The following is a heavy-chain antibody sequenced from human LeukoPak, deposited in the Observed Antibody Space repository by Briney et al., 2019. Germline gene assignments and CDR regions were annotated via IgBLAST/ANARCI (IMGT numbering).Heavy chain of an antibody. CDR3: ARGRRRSSGWYGAFDI. V-gene: IGHV3-66*01. D-gene: IGHD6-19*01. J-gene: IGHJ3*02. CDR1: GFTVSSNY. Sequence: GGSLRLSCAASGFTVSSNYMSWVRQAPGKGLEWVSVIYSGGSTYYADSVKGRFTISRDNSKNTLYLQMKSLRAEDTAVYYCARGRRRSSGWYGAFDIWGQGTMVTVSS. CDR2: IYSGGST.